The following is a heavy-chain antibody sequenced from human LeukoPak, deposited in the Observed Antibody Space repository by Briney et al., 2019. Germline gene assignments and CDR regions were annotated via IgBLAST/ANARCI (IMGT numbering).Heavy chain of an antibody. CDR3: ARDLWETMYDYEGVDY. V-gene: IGHV3-48*04. CDR1: GFTFSSYS. D-gene: IGHD3-16*01. J-gene: IGHJ4*02. CDR2: ISSSSSTI. Sequence: GGSLRLSCAASGFTFSSYSMNWVRQAPGKGLEWVSYISSSSSTIYYADSVKGRFTISRDNAKNSLYLQMNSLRAEDTAVYYCARDLWETMYDYEGVDYWGQGTLVTVSS.